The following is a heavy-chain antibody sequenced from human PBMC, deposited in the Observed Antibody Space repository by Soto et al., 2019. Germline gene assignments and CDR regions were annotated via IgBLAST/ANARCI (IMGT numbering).Heavy chain of an antibody. Sequence: QVQLQESGPGLVKPSQTLSLTCTVSGGSISSGGYYWSWIRQHPGKGLEWIGYIYYRGSTYYNPSRKSRVTIAVDTSKNLFSLKLSSVTAADTAVYYCARSGYSYGPNPLLYWGQGTLVTVSS. V-gene: IGHV4-31*03. CDR2: IYYRGST. CDR1: GGSISSGGYY. CDR3: ARSGYSYGPNPLLY. J-gene: IGHJ4*02. D-gene: IGHD5-18*01.